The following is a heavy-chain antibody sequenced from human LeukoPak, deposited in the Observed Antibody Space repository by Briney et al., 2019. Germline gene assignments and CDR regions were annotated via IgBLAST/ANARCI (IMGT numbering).Heavy chain of an antibody. CDR1: GGSISNYY. CDR2: VSTSGSI. Sequence: SETLSLTCTVSGGSISNYYWSWIRQPAGKGLEWIGRVSTSGSINYNPSLRSRVTMSVDTSKNHFSLKLSSVTAADTAVYYCVRGFASWGQGTLVTVSS. V-gene: IGHV4-4*07. CDR3: VRGFAS. J-gene: IGHJ5*01.